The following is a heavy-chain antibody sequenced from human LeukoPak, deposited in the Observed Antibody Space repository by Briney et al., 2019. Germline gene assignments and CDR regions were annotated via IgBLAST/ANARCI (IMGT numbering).Heavy chain of an antibody. D-gene: IGHD6-13*01. J-gene: IGHJ6*03. V-gene: IGHV3-7*01. Sequence: PGGSLRLSCAAPGFTFSRYWMSWGRQAPGKGLEWVANIKQEGSEKYYVDSVKGRFTISRDNAKNSLYLQMNSLRAEDTAVYYCASIAAALSYYYYYMDVWGKGTTVTVSS. CDR1: GFTFSRYW. CDR2: IKQEGSEK. CDR3: ASIAAALSYYYYYMDV.